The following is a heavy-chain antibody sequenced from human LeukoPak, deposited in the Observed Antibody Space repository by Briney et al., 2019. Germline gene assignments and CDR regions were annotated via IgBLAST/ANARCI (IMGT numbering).Heavy chain of an antibody. J-gene: IGHJ5*02. CDR1: GGTFSSYA. Sequence: GASVKVSCKASGGTFSSYAISWVRQAPGQGLEWMGGIIPIFGTANYAQKFQGRVTMTRNTSISTAYMELSSLRSEDTAVYYCARGPGSGSYYNWFDPWGQGTLVTVSS. CDR2: IIPIFGTA. CDR3: ARGPGSGSYYNWFDP. D-gene: IGHD3-10*01. V-gene: IGHV1-69*05.